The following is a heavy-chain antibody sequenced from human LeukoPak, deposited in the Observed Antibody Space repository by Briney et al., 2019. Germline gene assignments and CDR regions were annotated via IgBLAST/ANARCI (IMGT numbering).Heavy chain of an antibody. V-gene: IGHV3-23*01. J-gene: IGHJ4*02. Sequence: GGSLRLSCAASGFTFSSSAMTWVRQAPGKGLDWVSAISAGGGDTVYADSVKGRLTISRDNSKNTLYLQMNSLRAEYTAIYYCTKGGSYAPLDYWGQGTLVTVSS. D-gene: IGHD1-26*01. CDR2: ISAGGGDT. CDR1: GFTFSSSA. CDR3: TKGGSYAPLDY.